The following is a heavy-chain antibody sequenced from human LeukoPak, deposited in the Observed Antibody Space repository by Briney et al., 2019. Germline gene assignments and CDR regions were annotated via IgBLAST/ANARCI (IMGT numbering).Heavy chain of an antibody. CDR1: GGSISSSSYY. Sequence: SETLSLTCTVSGGSISSSSYYWGWIRQPPGKGLEWIGSIYYSGSTYYNPSPKSRVTISVDTSKNQFSLKLSSVTAADTAVYYCARRSNWGSVDYWGQGTLVTVSS. J-gene: IGHJ4*02. CDR3: ARRSNWGSVDY. D-gene: IGHD7-27*01. CDR2: IYYSGST. V-gene: IGHV4-39*01.